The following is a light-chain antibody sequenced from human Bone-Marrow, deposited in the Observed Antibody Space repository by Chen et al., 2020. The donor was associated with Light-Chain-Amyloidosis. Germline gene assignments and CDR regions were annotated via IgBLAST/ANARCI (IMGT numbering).Light chain of an antibody. J-gene: IGKJ1*01. V-gene: IGKV3-15*01. CDR2: AAS. Sequence: EVVMTQSPATLSVSPGERATLSCRANQSIRTNLDWYQQRPGQAPRRLIHAASTRATTFPPRFSGSGSGTEFTLTISSLQSEDFAVYYCQQYDKWPWTFGQGTKVEVK. CDR3: QQYDKWPWT. CDR1: QSIRTN.